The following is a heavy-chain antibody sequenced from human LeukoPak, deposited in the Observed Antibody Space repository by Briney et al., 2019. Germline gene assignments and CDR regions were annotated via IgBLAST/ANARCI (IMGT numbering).Heavy chain of an antibody. D-gene: IGHD3-10*01. V-gene: IGHV1-18*01. Sequence: ASVKVSCTASGYTFTSYGISWVRQAPGQGLEWMGWISAYNGNTNYAQKLQGRVTMTTDTSTSTAYMELRSLRSDDTAVYYCATGAPPAEYFQHWGQGTLVTVSS. CDR1: GYTFTSYG. CDR3: ATGAPPAEYFQH. CDR2: ISAYNGNT. J-gene: IGHJ1*01.